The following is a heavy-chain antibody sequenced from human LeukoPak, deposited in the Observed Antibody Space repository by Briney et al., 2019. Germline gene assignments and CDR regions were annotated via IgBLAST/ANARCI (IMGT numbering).Heavy chain of an antibody. D-gene: IGHD3-10*01. CDR1: GFTFSSYA. V-gene: IGHV3-23*01. CDR3: ARGRSGSYGFFDY. J-gene: IGHJ4*02. CDR2: ISGSGGST. Sequence: PGGSLRLSCAASGFTFSSYAMAWVRHPPGKGLEWVSSISGSGGSTYYADSVKGRFTISRDNAKNTVYLQMNSLRAEDTAVYYCARGRSGSYGFFDYWSLGNLVTVSS.